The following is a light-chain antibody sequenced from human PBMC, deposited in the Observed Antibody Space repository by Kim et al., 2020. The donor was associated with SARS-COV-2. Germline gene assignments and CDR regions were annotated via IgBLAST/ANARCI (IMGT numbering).Light chain of an antibody. CDR1: RSISASS. J-gene: IGKJ3*01. CDR3: QLYGTSPR. Sequence: LSPGETATLSCRSSRSISASSLAWYQHRPGQAPRLLIYRASFRATGIPDRFSGIGSGKDFTLTISSLEPEDFAVYYCQLYGTSPRFGPGTKVDIK. V-gene: IGKV3-20*01. CDR2: RAS.